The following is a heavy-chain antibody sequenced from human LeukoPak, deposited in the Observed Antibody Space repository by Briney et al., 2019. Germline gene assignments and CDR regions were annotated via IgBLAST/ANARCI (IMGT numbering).Heavy chain of an antibody. CDR2: ISGSGGST. D-gene: IGHD2-2*02. V-gene: IGHV3-23*01. J-gene: IGHJ4*02. CDR3: AKDFYCSSTSCHMGFDY. Sequence: GGSLRLSCAASGFTFSSYAMSWVRQAPGKGLEWVSAISGSGGSTYYADSVKGRFTISSDNSKNTLYLQMNSLRAEDTAVYYCAKDFYCSSTSCHMGFDYWGQGTLVTVSS. CDR1: GFTFSSYA.